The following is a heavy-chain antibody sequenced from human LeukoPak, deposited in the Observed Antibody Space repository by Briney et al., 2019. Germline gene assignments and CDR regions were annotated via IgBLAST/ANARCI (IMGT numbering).Heavy chain of an antibody. Sequence: ASVKVSCKASGGTFSSYAISWVRQAPGQGLEWMGRINPNSGGTNYAQKFQGRVTMTRDTSISTAYMELSRLRSDDTAVYYCARDIRYFDWPHYYYGMDVWGQGTTVTVSS. CDR2: INPNSGGT. V-gene: IGHV1-2*06. CDR3: ARDIRYFDWPHYYYGMDV. D-gene: IGHD3-9*01. CDR1: GGTFSSYA. J-gene: IGHJ6*02.